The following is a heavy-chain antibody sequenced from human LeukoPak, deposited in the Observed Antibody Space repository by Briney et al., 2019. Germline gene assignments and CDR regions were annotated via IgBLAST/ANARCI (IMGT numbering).Heavy chain of an antibody. CDR1: GFTFSSYS. Sequence: GGSLRPSCAASGFTFSSYSMNWVRQAPGKGLEWVSSISSSSSYIYYADSMKGRFTISRDNAKNSLYLQMNSLRAEDTAVYYCAAGVVAADYYYYYYMDVWGKGTTVTVSS. D-gene: IGHD2-15*01. CDR3: AAGVVAADYYYYYYMDV. J-gene: IGHJ6*03. CDR2: ISSSSSYI. V-gene: IGHV3-21*01.